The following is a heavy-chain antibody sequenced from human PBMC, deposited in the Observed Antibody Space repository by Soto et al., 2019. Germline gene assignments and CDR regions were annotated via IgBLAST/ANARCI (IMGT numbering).Heavy chain of an antibody. Sequence: QVQLQESGPGLVKPSETLSLTCTVSGGSISSYYWSWIRQPPGKGLEWIGYIYYSGSTNYNPSLKRRVPISVDTSENQFSLKLSSVTAADTAVYYCARRYSSAFDIWGQGTMVTVSS. CDR3: ARRYSSAFDI. D-gene: IGHD6-13*01. J-gene: IGHJ3*02. V-gene: IGHV4-59*08. CDR2: IYYSGST. CDR1: GGSISSYY.